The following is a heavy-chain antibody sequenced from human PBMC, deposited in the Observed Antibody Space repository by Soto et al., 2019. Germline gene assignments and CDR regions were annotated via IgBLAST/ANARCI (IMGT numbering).Heavy chain of an antibody. CDR3: ARHEYTYGLGY. D-gene: IGHD2-2*02. CDR2: IYYTGSA. J-gene: IGHJ4*02. CDR1: GGSISSGGYY. V-gene: IGHV4-39*01. Sequence: SETLSLTCTVSGGSISSGGYYWSWIRQHPGKGLEWIGSIYYTGSAYYNPSLKSRVTISVDTSKNQFSLKLNSVTAADTAVYYCARHEYTYGLGYWGQGTQVTVSS.